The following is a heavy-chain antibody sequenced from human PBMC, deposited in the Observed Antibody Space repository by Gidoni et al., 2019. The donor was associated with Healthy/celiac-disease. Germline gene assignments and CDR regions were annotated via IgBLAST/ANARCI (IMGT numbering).Heavy chain of an antibody. CDR1: GGSISSSSYY. V-gene: IGHV4-39*01. J-gene: IGHJ4*02. CDR2: IYYSGST. Sequence: HLQLQESGPGLVKPSATLSLTCTVSGGSISSSSYYWGWIRQPPGKGLEWIGSIYYSGSTYYNPSLKSRVTISVDTSKNQFSRKLSSVTAADTAVYYCATLSRSSDYWGQGTLVTVSS. CDR3: ATLSRSSDY.